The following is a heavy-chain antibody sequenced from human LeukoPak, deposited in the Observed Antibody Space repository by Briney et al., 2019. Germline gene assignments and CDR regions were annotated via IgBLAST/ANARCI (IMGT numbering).Heavy chain of an antibody. D-gene: IGHD5-18*01. CDR2: ISGSGGST. V-gene: IGHV3-23*01. CDR3: ATVRKLWLGPFDY. J-gene: IGHJ4*02. Sequence: PGGSLRLSCAASRVTFSNYAMNWVRPAPEEVLEWVSAISGSGGSTYYAVYVKGRFSISRDNSKNTVYLQMNSLRAEDTAVYYCATVRKLWLGPFDYWGQGTLVTVSS. CDR1: RVTFSNYA.